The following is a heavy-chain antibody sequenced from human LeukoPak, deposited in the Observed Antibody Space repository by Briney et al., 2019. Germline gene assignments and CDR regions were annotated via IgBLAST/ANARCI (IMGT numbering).Heavy chain of an antibody. Sequence: SETLSLTCTVSGGSISSYYWSWIRQPPGKGLEWIGYIYYSGSTNYNPSLKSRVTISVDTSKNQFSLKLSSVTAADTAVYYCASAPSAMGTFDYWGQGTLVTVSS. CDR2: IYYSGST. CDR1: GGSISSYY. V-gene: IGHV4-59*01. J-gene: IGHJ4*02. D-gene: IGHD5-24*01. CDR3: ASAPSAMGTFDY.